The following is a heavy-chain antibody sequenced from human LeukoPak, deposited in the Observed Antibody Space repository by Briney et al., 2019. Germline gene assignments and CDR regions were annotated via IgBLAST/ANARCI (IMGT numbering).Heavy chain of an antibody. V-gene: IGHV3-74*01. CDR2: INSGGSGT. D-gene: IGHD7-27*01. CDR1: GFTFSSYA. Sequence: GGSLRLSCEASGFTFSSYAMSWVRQTPGKGLVWVSRINSGGSGTSYADSVEGRFTISRDNAKNILYLQMNSLRAEDTALYYCATSLGPLTEYWGQGTLVTVSS. J-gene: IGHJ4*02. CDR3: ATSLGPLTEY.